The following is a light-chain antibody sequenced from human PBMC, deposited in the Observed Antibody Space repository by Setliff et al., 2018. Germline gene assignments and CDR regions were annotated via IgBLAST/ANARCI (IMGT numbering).Light chain of an antibody. V-gene: IGLV2-14*01. CDR2: DVS. J-gene: IGLJ1*01. CDR1: SSDVGGYNY. Sequence: QSVLTQPASVSGSPGQSITISCTGTSSDVGGYNYVSWYQQHPGKAPKLMIYDVSKRPSGVSNRFSGSKSGNTASLTISGLQAEDEADYYCSSYTGFSYVFGSGTKVTVL. CDR3: SSYTGFSYV.